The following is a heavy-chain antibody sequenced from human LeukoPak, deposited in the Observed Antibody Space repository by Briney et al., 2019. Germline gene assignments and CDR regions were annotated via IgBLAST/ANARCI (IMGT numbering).Heavy chain of an antibody. CDR1: GFTFSSYA. CDR2: ISGSGGST. V-gene: IGHV3-23*01. Sequence: GGSLRLSCAASGFTFSSYAMSWVRQAPGKGLEWVSAISGSGGSTYYADSVKGRFTISRDNSKNTLYLQMSSLRAEDTAVYYCAKIAAAYVAPYYYYMDVWGKGTTVTVSS. D-gene: IGHD6-13*01. J-gene: IGHJ6*03. CDR3: AKIAAAYVAPYYYYMDV.